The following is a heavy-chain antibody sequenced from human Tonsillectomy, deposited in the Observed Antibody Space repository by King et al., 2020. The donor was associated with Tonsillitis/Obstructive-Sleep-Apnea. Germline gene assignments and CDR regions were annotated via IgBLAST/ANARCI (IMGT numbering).Heavy chain of an antibody. CDR1: GFSLSTSGVG. Sequence: ITLKESGPTLVKPTQTLTLTCTFSGFSLSTSGVGVGWIRQPPGKALEWLALIYWDDDKRYSPSLKSRVTITKDTSKNQVVLTMTDMDPVDTGTYYCAHIGRGLMLQYWGQGTLVSVSS. J-gene: IGHJ4*02. V-gene: IGHV2-5*02. CDR3: AHIGRGLMLQY. CDR2: IYWDDDK. D-gene: IGHD3-16*01.